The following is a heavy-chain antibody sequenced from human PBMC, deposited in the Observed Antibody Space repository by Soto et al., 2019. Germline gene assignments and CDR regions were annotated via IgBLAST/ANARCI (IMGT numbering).Heavy chain of an antibody. D-gene: IGHD2-15*01. V-gene: IGHV4-59*02. J-gene: IGHJ3*01. CDR1: GGSVTPYY. CDR3: ARQQYTVVTAFDV. Sequence: QVQLQESGPGLVKTSDTLSLTCTVSGGSVTPYYWSWIRQSPGEGLEWIGYVSYSGKTGYNPSLKSRVSMLIDTSKNEFSLKLTSLTVADAATYYCARQQYTVVTAFDVWGQGTTVAVSS. CDR2: VSYSGKT.